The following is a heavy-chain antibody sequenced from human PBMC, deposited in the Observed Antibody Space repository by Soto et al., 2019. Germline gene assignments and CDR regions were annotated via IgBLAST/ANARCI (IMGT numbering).Heavy chain of an antibody. D-gene: IGHD5-18*01. Sequence: PSETLSLTCTVSGGSISSGDYYWSWIRQPPGKGLEWIWYIYYSGSTYYNPSLKSRVTISVDTSKNQFSLKLSSVTAADTAVYYCARGRYNNAFDDWGQGTLVTVSS. V-gene: IGHV4-30-4*01. CDR3: ARGRYNNAFDD. J-gene: IGHJ4*02. CDR2: IYYSGST. CDR1: GGSISSGDYY.